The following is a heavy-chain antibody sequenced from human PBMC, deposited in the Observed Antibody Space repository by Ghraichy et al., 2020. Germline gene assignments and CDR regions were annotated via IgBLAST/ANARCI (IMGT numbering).Heavy chain of an antibody. CDR3: AKDLVVRGMWY. V-gene: IGHV3-23*01. J-gene: IGHJ4*02. CDR2: ISEIGGET. CDR1: GFKFNVYG. D-gene: IGHD3-10*01. Sequence: GGSLRLSCEASGFKFNVYGMNWFRQAPGKGLEWISVISEIGGETHYADPVKGRFTIPRDTSKNTVYLPMDRLRVEDTATYYCAKDLVVRGMWYWVQGILVVVSS.